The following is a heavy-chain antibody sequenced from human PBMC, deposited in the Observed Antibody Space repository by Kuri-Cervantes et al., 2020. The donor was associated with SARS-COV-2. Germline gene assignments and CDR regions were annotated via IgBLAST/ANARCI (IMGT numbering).Heavy chain of an antibody. V-gene: IGHV3-74*01. CDR3: ARDLTIDYYDSSGYSH. Sequence: GESLKISCAASGFTFSGHWIHWVRQAPGKGLVWVSRINPDGSYTNNADSVKGRFTLSRDNSKNTLYLQMNSLRAEDTAVYYCARDLTIDYYDSSGYSHWGQGTLVTVSS. J-gene: IGHJ4*02. CDR1: GFTFSGHW. CDR2: INPDGSYT. D-gene: IGHD3-22*01.